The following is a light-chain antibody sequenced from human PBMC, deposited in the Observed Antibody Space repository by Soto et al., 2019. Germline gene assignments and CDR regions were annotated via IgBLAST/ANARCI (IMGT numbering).Light chain of an antibody. CDR2: GVS. J-gene: IGLJ1*01. CDR3: SSYTTISTYV. CDR1: SSDVGGYNY. V-gene: IGLV2-14*01. Sequence: QSVLTQPASVSWCSGQSITISCTGTSSDVGGYNYVSWYQQHPGKAPKLMISGVSNRPSGVSNRFSGSKSGNTASLTISGLQAEDEADYYCSSYTTISTYVFGTGTKVTVL.